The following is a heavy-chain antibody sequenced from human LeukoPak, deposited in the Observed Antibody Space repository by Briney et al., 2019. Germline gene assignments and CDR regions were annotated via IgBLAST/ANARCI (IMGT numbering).Heavy chain of an antibody. CDR2: ITSSSDSK. CDR3: AREIMGGTYDY. D-gene: IGHD1-26*01. J-gene: IGHJ4*02. CDR1: GFGFSNYW. Sequence: PGGSLRLSCAASGFGFSNYWMHWVRQAPGKGLEWVSSITSSSDSKYYADSVRGRFTISRDNARNSLHLQMNSLRADDTAVYYCAREIMGGTYDYWGQGALVTVSS. V-gene: IGHV3-21*01.